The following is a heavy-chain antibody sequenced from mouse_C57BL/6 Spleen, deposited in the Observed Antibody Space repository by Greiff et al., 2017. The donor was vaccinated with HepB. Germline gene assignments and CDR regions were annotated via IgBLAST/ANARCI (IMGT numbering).Heavy chain of an antibody. CDR2: INPNNGGT. CDR1: GYTFTDYY. Sequence: EVQLQQSGPELVKPGASVKISCKASGYTFTDYYMNWVKQSHGKSLKWIGDINPNNGGTSYNQKFKGKATLTVDKSSSTAYMELRSLTSEDSAVYYCAREGGYDGYAMDYWGQGTSVTVSS. CDR3: AREGGYDGYAMDY. J-gene: IGHJ4*01. D-gene: IGHD2-2*01. V-gene: IGHV1-26*01.